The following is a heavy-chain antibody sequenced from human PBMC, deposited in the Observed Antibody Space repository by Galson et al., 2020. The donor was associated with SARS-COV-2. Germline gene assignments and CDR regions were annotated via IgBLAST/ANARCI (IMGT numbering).Heavy chain of an antibody. V-gene: IGHV3-33*01. CDR2: IFYDGSDK. CDR3: ARDGQLSSGWAFDY. J-gene: IGHJ4*02. Sequence: GESLKISCAASGFTFSSHAIHWVRQAPGKGLEWVAQIFYDGSDKYYGDSVKGRFTISRDSSKNMVYLQMNNLKVDDTAVYYCARDGQLSSGWAFDYWGQGTLVTV. D-gene: IGHD6-19*01. CDR1: GFTFSSHA.